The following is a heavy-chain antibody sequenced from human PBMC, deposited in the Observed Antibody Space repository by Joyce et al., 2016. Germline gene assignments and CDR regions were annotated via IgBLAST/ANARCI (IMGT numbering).Heavy chain of an antibody. CDR2: ISYSGSTT. CDR1: GGSFGNYY. D-gene: IGHD4-11*01. J-gene: IGHJ2*01. CDR3: ARGWSSNYYFDI. Sequence: QVQLQQWGAGLLKPSETLSLTCTISGGSFGNYYWAWIRQTPGKGLEWIWEISYSGSTTTYNPSLKSRVAISIDTSKNQFSLNLNSVTAADTAVYYCARGWSSNYYFDIWGRGTLVTVSS. V-gene: IGHV4-34*01.